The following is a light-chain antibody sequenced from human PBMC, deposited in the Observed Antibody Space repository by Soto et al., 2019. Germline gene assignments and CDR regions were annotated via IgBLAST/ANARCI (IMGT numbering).Light chain of an antibody. J-gene: IGKJ4*01. Sequence: DIQMTQSPSSLSASVGDRVIITCRASQAISNYLAWYQQKPGKVPKVLISAASTLQSGVPSRFSGSGSGTYFTLTISSLQPEDVATYCCQKYKNAPLTFGGGTKVEIK. CDR3: QKYKNAPLT. V-gene: IGKV1-27*01. CDR1: QAISNY. CDR2: AAS.